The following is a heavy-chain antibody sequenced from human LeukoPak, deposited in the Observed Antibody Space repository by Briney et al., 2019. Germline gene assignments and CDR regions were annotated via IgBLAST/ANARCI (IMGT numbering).Heavy chain of an antibody. Sequence: ASVKVSCKASGYTFTSSAIHWVRQAPGQRLEWMGWINIGNGNTKYSQKFQGRVTIIRDTSASTAYMELSSLRSEDTAVYYCVGVLTNLLTFDYWGQGTLVTVSS. CDR1: GYTFTSSA. CDR3: VGVLTNLLTFDY. V-gene: IGHV1-3*04. D-gene: IGHD1-26*01. CDR2: INIGNGNT. J-gene: IGHJ4*02.